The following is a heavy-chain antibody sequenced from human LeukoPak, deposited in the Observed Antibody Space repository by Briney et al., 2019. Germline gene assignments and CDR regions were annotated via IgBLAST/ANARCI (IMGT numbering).Heavy chain of an antibody. CDR3: AKEGYFGTDAFYI. Sequence: PGGSLRLSCAASGFTFRSHAMSWVRHAPGKGLEWVSAISGSGGSTYYADSVKGRFTIFRDNSKNTLYLQMNSLRAEDTAVYYCAKEGYFGTDAFYIWGQGTMVTVSS. CDR2: ISGSGGST. CDR1: GFTFRSHA. J-gene: IGHJ3*02. V-gene: IGHV3-23*01. D-gene: IGHD3-9*01.